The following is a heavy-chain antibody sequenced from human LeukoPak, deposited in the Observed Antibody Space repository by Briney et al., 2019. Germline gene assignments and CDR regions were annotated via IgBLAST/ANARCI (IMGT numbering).Heavy chain of an antibody. CDR3: ARGSSSWYQYYFDY. CDR2: IYYSGST. Sequence: SSETLSLTCTVSGGSISSSSYYWGWIRQPPGKGLEWIGSIYYSGSTYYNPSLKSRVTISVDTSKNQFSLKLSSVTAADTAVYYCARGSSSWYQYYFDYWGQGTLVTVSS. J-gene: IGHJ4*02. CDR1: GGSISSSSYY. D-gene: IGHD6-13*01. V-gene: IGHV4-39*07.